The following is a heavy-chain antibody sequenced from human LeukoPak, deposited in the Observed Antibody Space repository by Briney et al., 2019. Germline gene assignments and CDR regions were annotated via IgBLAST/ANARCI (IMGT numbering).Heavy chain of an antibody. V-gene: IGHV3-53*05. J-gene: IGHJ4*02. CDR1: GFTVSSNY. Sequence: GGSLRLSCAASGFTVSSNYMSWVRQAPGKGLEWVSIIYSGGSTFYADSVKGRFTISRDNSKNTLYLQMNSLRSDDTAVYYCARDPYYGSGSSTDFDYWGQGTLVTVSS. D-gene: IGHD3-10*01. CDR3: ARDPYYGSGSSTDFDY. CDR2: IYSGGST.